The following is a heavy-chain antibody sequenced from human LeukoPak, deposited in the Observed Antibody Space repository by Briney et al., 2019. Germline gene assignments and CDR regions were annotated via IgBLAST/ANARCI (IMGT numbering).Heavy chain of an antibody. D-gene: IGHD3-3*01. Sequence: ASVKVSCKASGGTFSSYAISWVRQAPGQGLEWMGIINPSGGSTSYAQKFQGRVTMTRDTSTSTVYMELSSLRPEDTAVYYCARMAELRFLGEPRSFDYWGQGTLVTVSS. CDR1: GGTFSSYA. J-gene: IGHJ4*02. CDR2: INPSGGST. V-gene: IGHV1-46*01. CDR3: ARMAELRFLGEPRSFDY.